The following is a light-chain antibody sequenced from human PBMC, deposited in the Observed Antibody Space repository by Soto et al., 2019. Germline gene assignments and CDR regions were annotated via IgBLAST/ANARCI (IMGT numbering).Light chain of an antibody. Sequence: DIQMTQSPSSLSASVGDRVTITCRASQGIDTYLAWFQQKPGKAPKTLIYAASSLHSGVPSRFSGSGFGTDFTLTISSLQPEDFATYYCQQYNSYSWTFGQGTKVEIK. J-gene: IGKJ1*01. V-gene: IGKV1-16*01. CDR1: QGIDTY. CDR2: AAS. CDR3: QQYNSYSWT.